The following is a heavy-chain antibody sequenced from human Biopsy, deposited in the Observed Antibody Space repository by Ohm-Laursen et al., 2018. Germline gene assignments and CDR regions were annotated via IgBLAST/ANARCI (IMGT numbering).Heavy chain of an antibody. CDR1: GYTFTSYE. CDR2: MNPNSGNT. Sequence: ASVKVSCKASGYTFTSYEINWVRQATGQGLEWKGWMNPNSGNTGYAQKFQGRVTMTRNTSISTAYMEVSSLRSEDTAVYYCARGRNPVWFGEDLDYWGQGTPVTVSS. CDR3: ARGRNPVWFGEDLDY. J-gene: IGHJ4*02. V-gene: IGHV1-8*01. D-gene: IGHD3-10*01.